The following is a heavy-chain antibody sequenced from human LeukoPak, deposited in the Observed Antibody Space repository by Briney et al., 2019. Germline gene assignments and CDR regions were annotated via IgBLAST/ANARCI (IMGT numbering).Heavy chain of an antibody. D-gene: IGHD3-22*01. CDR1: GFTFSTYA. Sequence: GGSLRLSCAASGFTFSTYAVNWVRQAPGKGLEWVSTISGSGGNTYYADSVKGRFTISRDNSKNTLYLQMSSLRAEDTAVYYCAKDLGEYYDSSGSYFDYWGQGTLVTVSS. V-gene: IGHV3-23*01. CDR3: AKDLGEYYDSSGSYFDY. CDR2: ISGSGGNT. J-gene: IGHJ4*02.